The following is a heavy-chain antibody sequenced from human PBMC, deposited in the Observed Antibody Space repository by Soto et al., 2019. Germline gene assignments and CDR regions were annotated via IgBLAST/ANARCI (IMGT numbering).Heavy chain of an antibody. D-gene: IGHD6-6*01. V-gene: IGHV4-30-4*01. Sequence: LSLTCTVSGDSISSGDYYWSWVRQSPGKGLEWIGCIYYSGTTYYNPSLETRLTMSVDTSKNQFSLRLSSVTAADTAMYFCARDFKRYSSWPGPLEYWGQGTLVTVSS. CDR3: ARDFKRYSSWPGPLEY. CDR1: GDSISSGDYY. CDR2: IYYSGTT. J-gene: IGHJ4*02.